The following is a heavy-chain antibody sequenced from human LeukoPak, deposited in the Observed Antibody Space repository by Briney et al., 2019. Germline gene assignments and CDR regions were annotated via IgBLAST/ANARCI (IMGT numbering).Heavy chain of an antibody. CDR3: AGSLRPGAFDI. V-gene: IGHV3-30-3*01. J-gene: IGHJ3*02. CDR2: ISYDGSNK. Sequence: GGSLRLSCAASGFTFSSYAMHWVRQAPGKGLEWVAVISYDGSNKYYADSVKGRFTISRDNSKNTLYLQMNSLRAEDTAVYYCAGSLRPGAFDIWGQGTMVTVSS. CDR1: GFTFSSYA. D-gene: IGHD5/OR15-5a*01.